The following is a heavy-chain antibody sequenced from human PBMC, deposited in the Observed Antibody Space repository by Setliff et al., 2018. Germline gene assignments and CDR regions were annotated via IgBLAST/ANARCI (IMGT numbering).Heavy chain of an antibody. D-gene: IGHD2-2*01. CDR3: ARGRGYCSSTSCSTYYYYGMDV. Sequence: SETLSLTCAVYGGSFSGYYWSWIRQPPGKGLEWIGEINHSGSTNYNPSLKSRVTISVDTSKNQFSLKLSSVTAADTAVYYCARGRGYCSSTSCSTYYYYGMDVWGQGTTVTV. CDR2: INHSGST. J-gene: IGHJ6*02. CDR1: GGSFSGYY. V-gene: IGHV4-34*01.